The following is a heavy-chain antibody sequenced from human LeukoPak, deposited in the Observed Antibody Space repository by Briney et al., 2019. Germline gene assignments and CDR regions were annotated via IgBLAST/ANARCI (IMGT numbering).Heavy chain of an antibody. Sequence: GASVKVSCKASDYTFTNYGTTWVRQAPGQGLEWMGWISTHDGHTICAQDLQGRVTMTTDTSTTTAYMELRRLKSDDTAVYYCAGAPPGMTMGPGDYWGQGALVIVSS. J-gene: IGHJ4*02. CDR3: AGAPPGMTMGPGDY. V-gene: IGHV1-18*01. CDR1: DYTFTNYG. D-gene: IGHD6-13*01. CDR2: ISTHDGHT.